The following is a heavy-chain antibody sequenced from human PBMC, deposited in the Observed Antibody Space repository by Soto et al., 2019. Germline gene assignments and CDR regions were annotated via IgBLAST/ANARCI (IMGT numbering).Heavy chain of an antibody. V-gene: IGHV3-11*06. J-gene: IGHJ6*02. Sequence: GGSLRLSCSPSGFRFSDYYFSWIRQAPGTGLEWVSYISSSGHYTNYADSVKGRFTMSRDNFRNTLHLQMNSLRAEDTAVYYCAKEVGATILAYYYGMDVWGQGTTVTVSS. CDR3: AKEVGATILAYYYGMDV. CDR1: GFRFSDYY. CDR2: ISSSGHYT. D-gene: IGHD1-26*01.